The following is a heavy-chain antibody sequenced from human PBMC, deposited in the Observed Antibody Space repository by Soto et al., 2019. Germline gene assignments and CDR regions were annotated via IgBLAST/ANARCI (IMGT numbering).Heavy chain of an antibody. D-gene: IGHD4-17*01. CDR2: MNPNSGNT. CDR1: GYTFTSYD. J-gene: IGHJ6*02. V-gene: IGHV1-8*01. CDR3: ARRKGRYGVNYYYGMDV. Sequence: ASVKVSCKASGYTFTSYDINWVRQATGQGLEWMGWMNPNSGNTGYAQKFQGRVTMTRNTSISTAYMELSSLRSEDTAVYYCARRKGRYGVNYYYGMDVWGQGTTVTVSS.